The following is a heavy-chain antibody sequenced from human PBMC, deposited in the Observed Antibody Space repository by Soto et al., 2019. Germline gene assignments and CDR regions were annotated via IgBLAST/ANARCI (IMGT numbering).Heavy chain of an antibody. CDR2: IYYSGST. D-gene: IGHD5-12*01. J-gene: IGHJ5*02. V-gene: IGHV4-39*01. CDR3: VSNRGFGGYDLLTPNWFDP. Sequence: SETLYLTCTVSGGSISSGGYYWSWIRQHPGKGLEWIGSIYYSGSTYYNPSLKSRVTISVDTSKNQFSLKLSSVTAADTAVYYCVSNRGFGGYDLLTPNWFDPWGQGTLVTVSS. CDR1: GGSISSGGYY.